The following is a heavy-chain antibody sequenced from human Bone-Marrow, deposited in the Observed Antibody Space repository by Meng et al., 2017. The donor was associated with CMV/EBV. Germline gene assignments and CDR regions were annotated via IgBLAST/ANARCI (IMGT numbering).Heavy chain of an antibody. CDR3: ARLGRVPADPDYYYYGMDV. CDR1: GGSISSYY. CDR2: IHYSGSS. Sequence: SETLSLTCTVSGGSISSYYWSWIRQPPGKGLEWIGYIHYSGSSNYNPSLKSRVTILVGTSKNQFSLKLSSVTATDTAVYYCARLGRVPADPDYYYYGMDVWGQGTTVTVSS. J-gene: IGHJ6*02. V-gene: IGHV4-59*01. D-gene: IGHD2-2*01.